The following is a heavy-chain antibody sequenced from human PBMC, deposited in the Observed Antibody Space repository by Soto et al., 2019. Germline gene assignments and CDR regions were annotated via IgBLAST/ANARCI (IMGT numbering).Heavy chain of an antibody. V-gene: IGHV1-69*06. J-gene: IGHJ3*01. Sequence: QVQLVQSGAVVKKPGSSVEVSCKASGGAFNGYGISWVRQAPGQGLEWMGGTVPVFDTSKYAPRFQGRVTITADKSTSTAYMELTSVRPEDTAIYFCARGVSNSGAYYTGPSAYDLWGQGILVIVSS. CDR2: TVPVFDTS. CDR3: ARGVSNSGAYYTGPSAYDL. CDR1: GGAFNGYG. D-gene: IGHD3-10*01.